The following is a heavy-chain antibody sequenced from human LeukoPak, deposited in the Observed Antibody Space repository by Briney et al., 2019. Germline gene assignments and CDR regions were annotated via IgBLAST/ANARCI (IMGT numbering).Heavy chain of an antibody. CDR3: AGGYYYGSGIFDY. CDR2: IKQDGSEK. D-gene: IGHD3-10*01. V-gene: IGHV3-7*01. CDR1: GSTFSSYW. J-gene: IGHJ4*02. Sequence: TGGSLRLSCAASGSTFSSYWMSWVRQAPGKGLEWVANIKQDGSEKYYVDSVKGRFTISRDNAKNSLYLQMNSLRAEDTAVYYCAGGYYYGSGIFDYWGQGTLVTVSS.